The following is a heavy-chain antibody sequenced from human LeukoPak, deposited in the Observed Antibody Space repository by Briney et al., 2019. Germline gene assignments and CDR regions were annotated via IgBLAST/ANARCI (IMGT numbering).Heavy chain of an antibody. V-gene: IGHV5-10-1*01. CDR1: GYGFTSYW. J-gene: IGHJ4*02. CDR3: ARQAVYYDSSGYEGNFDY. Sequence: GESLKISCKGSGYGFTSYWISWVRQMPGKGLEWMGRIDPSDSYTNYSPSFQGHVTISADKSISTAYLQWSSLKASDTAMYYCARQAVYYDSSGYEGNFDYWGQGTLVTVSS. D-gene: IGHD3-22*01. CDR2: IDPSDSYT.